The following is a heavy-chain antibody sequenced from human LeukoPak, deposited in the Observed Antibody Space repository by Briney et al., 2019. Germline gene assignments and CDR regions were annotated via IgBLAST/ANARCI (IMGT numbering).Heavy chain of an antibody. CDR1: GGSFSDYY. CDR2: ISHSGST. V-gene: IGHV4-34*01. J-gene: IGHJ3*02. CDR3: AKKGPSPPPGPQPDTRRTTFDI. D-gene: IGHD1-1*01. Sequence: SETLSLTCAVYGGSFSDYYWSWIRQPPGKGLEWIGEISHSGSTNYNPSLKSRVTMSVDTSKNQFSLKLTSVTAADTAVYYCAKKGPSPPPGPQPDTRRTTFDIWGQGTMVTVSS.